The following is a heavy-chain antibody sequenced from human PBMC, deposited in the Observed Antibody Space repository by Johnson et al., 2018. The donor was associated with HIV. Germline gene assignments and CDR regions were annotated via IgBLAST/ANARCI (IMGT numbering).Heavy chain of an antibody. D-gene: IGHD1-26*01. J-gene: IGHJ3*02. CDR2: ISYDGSNK. CDR1: GFTFNTYG. Sequence: VQLVESGGGLVQPGGSLRLSCAASGFTFNTYGMDWVRQAPAKGLEWVAFISYDGSNKYYADSVKGRFTISSDNAKNSLYLQMNSLRVEDTALYYCARDRVYSGSYYSGAFDIWCPGTMVTVSS. CDR3: ARDRVYSGSYYSGAFDI. V-gene: IGHV3-30*03.